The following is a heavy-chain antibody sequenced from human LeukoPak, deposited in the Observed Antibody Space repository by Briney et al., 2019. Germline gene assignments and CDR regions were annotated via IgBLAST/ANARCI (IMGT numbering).Heavy chain of an antibody. J-gene: IGHJ4*02. Sequence: SVKVSCKASGGTFSSYAISWVRQAPGQGLEWMGGIIPIFGTANYAQKFQGRVTITRDTSASTAYMELSSLRSEDTAVYYCARQRGYADFDYWGQGTLVTVSS. CDR2: IIPIFGTA. CDR1: GGTFSSYA. V-gene: IGHV1-69*05. D-gene: IGHD5-12*01. CDR3: ARQRGYADFDY.